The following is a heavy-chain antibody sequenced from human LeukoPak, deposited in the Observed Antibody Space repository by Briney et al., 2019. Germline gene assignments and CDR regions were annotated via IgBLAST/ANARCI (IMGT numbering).Heavy chain of an antibody. CDR2: INSDGSEG. D-gene: IGHD6-6*01. Sequence: GGSLRLSCAASGFTLSSYWTSWVRQAPGKGLEWVASINSDGSEGYYADVVKGRFTISRDNAKNSLYLQINSLRAEDTAVYYCARSSYSSSSSVWGQGTMVTVSS. J-gene: IGHJ3*01. V-gene: IGHV3-7*03. CDR3: ARSSYSSSSSV. CDR1: GFTLSSYW.